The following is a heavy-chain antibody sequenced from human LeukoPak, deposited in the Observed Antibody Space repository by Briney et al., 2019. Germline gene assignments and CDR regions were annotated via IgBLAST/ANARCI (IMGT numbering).Heavy chain of an antibody. CDR1: GFTFSTYT. V-gene: IGHV3-21*04. J-gene: IGHJ4*02. CDR3: AKRASGSGTSLYYFDY. CDR2: ISSSSTYI. Sequence: PGGSLRLSCAASGFTFSTYTMNWVRQAPGKGLEWVSSISSSSTYIYYADSVKGRFTISRDNAKSSLYLQMNSLRAEDTAVYYCAKRASGSGTSLYYFDYWGQGTLVTVSS. D-gene: IGHD3-10*01.